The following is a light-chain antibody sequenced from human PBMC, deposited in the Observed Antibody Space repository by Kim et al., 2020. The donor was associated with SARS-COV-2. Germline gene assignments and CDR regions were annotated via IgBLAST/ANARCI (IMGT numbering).Light chain of an antibody. CDR3: QTWGTGIWV. CDR2: LNSDGSH. V-gene: IGLV4-69*01. CDR1: SGHSSYA. Sequence: ASVKLTSTLSSGHSSYAIAWHQQQPEKGPRYLMKLNSDGSHSKGDGIPDRFSGSSSGAERYLTISSRQSEDEADYYCQTWGTGIWVFGGGTQLTVL. J-gene: IGLJ3*02.